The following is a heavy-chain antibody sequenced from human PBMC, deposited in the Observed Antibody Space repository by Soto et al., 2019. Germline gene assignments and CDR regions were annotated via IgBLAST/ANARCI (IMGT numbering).Heavy chain of an antibody. CDR1: GYTFTSYG. CDR2: ISAYNGNT. D-gene: IGHD3-22*01. CDR3: ARVVYYYDSSGPIRYYYYYGMDF. J-gene: IGHJ6*02. V-gene: IGHV1-18*04. Sequence: ASVKVSGKASGYTFTSYGISWVRRAPGQGLEWMGWISAYNGNTNYAQKLQGRVTMTTDTSTSTANMELRSLRSDDTAVYYWARVVYYYDSSGPIRYYYYYGMDFWGQGTTVTVSS.